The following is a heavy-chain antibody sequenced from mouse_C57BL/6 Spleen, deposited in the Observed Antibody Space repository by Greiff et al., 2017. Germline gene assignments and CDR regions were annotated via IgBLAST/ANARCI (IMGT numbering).Heavy chain of an antibody. V-gene: IGHV1-69*01. CDR2: IDPSDSYT. J-gene: IGHJ3*01. D-gene: IGHD3-1*01. CDR1: GYTFTSYW. Sequence: QVQLQQPGAELVMPGASVKLSCKASGYTFTSYWMHWVKQRPGQGLEWIGEIDPSDSYTNYTQKFKGKSTLTVDKSSSTAYMQRSSLTSEDSAVDYCARGTSEGFAYWGQGTLVTVSA. CDR3: ARGTSEGFAY.